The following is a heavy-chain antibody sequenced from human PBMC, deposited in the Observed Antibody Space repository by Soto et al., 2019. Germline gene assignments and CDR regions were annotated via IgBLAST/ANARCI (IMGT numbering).Heavy chain of an antibody. Sequence: QVQLVQSGAEVKKPGASVKVSCKASGYTFTSYYMHWVRQAPGQGLEWMGIINPSGGSTSYAQRFQGRVTMTRDTSTSTVYMELSSLRSEDTAVYYCARVPVGWIQGDYWGQGTLVTVSS. D-gene: IGHD5-18*01. V-gene: IGHV1-46*01. J-gene: IGHJ4*02. CDR1: GYTFTSYY. CDR2: INPSGGST. CDR3: ARVPVGWIQGDY.